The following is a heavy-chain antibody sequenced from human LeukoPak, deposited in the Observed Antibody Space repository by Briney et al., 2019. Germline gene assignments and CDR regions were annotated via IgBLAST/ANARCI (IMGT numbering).Heavy chain of an antibody. D-gene: IGHD6-19*01. V-gene: IGHV3-9*01. Sequence: PGGSLRLSCAASGFTFDDYAMHWVRQAPGKGLEWVSGISWNSGSIGYADSVKGRFTISRDNAKNSLYLQMNSLRAEDTALYYCAKDKYSSGWTIDYWGQGTLVTVSS. CDR2: ISWNSGSI. J-gene: IGHJ4*02. CDR3: AKDKYSSGWTIDY. CDR1: GFTFDDYA.